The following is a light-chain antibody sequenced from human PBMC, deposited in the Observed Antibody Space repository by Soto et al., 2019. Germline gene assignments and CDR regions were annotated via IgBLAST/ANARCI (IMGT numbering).Light chain of an antibody. CDR2: DDS. Sequence: SYELTQPPSVSAAPGQTARITCGGDNIVTKAVHWYHQKPGQAPVLVVHDDSDRPSGIPERFSGSNSGNTATLTISRVEAGDEADYCQVWDGTDDRVIFGGGTQLTVL. J-gene: IGLJ2*01. CDR3: QVWDGTDDRVI. V-gene: IGLV3-21*02. CDR1: NIVTKA.